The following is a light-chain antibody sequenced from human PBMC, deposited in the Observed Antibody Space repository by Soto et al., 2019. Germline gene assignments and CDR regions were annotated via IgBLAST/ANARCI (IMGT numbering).Light chain of an antibody. Sequence: QLVLTQSPSASASLGASVKLTCTLSSGHSSYAIAWHQQQPEKGPRYLMKLNSDGSHSKGDGIPDRFSGSNSGAERYLTISSLQSEDEADYYCQTWGTGPFVFGTGTKVTVL. V-gene: IGLV4-69*01. CDR1: SGHSSYA. CDR2: LNSDGSH. J-gene: IGLJ1*01. CDR3: QTWGTGPFV.